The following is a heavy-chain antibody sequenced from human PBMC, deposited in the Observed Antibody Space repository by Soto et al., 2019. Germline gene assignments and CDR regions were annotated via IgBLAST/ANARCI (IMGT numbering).Heavy chain of an antibody. CDR1: GDTFGSYT. J-gene: IGHJ4*02. D-gene: IGHD6-25*01. CDR3: AGDRGAVGFFDS. V-gene: IGHV1-69*08. Sequence: QVQLVQSGAEMRKPGSSVKVSCKASGDTFGSYTLSWLRRAPGLGLEWMARILPAHRIANYAQKFQDKVTITADMSTQTTYLEITSLNSDDTAVFFCAGDRGAVGFFDSWGQGTLVTVSS. CDR2: ILPAHRIA.